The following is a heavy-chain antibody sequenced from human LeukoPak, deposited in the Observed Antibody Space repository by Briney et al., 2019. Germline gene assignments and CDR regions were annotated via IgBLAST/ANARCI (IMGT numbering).Heavy chain of an antibody. CDR1: GFTFSSYA. J-gene: IGHJ4*02. V-gene: IGHV3-30-3*01. Sequence: GGSLRLSCAASGFTFSSYAMHWVRQAPGKGLEWVAVISYDGSNKYYADSVKGRFTSSRDNSKNTLYLQMNSLRAEDTAVYYCATGGYWGQGTLVTVSS. D-gene: IGHD3-10*01. CDR3: ATGGY. CDR2: ISYDGSNK.